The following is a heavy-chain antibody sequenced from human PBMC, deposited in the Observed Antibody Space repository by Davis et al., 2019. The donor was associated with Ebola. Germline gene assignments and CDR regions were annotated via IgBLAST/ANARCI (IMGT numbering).Heavy chain of an antibody. CDR1: GGTFRSYD. CDR2: MNPNSGKS. CDR3: ARDLYDILTGYKGPYYYGMDV. Sequence: ASVTVSCKASGGTFRSYDINWVRQATGQGLEWMGWMNPNSGKSGYAQKFQGRVNITRNTSIRQAYMELSRLRSEDTAVYYCARDLYDILTGYKGPYYYGMDVWGQGTTVTVSS. J-gene: IGHJ6*02. D-gene: IGHD3-9*01. V-gene: IGHV1-8*03.